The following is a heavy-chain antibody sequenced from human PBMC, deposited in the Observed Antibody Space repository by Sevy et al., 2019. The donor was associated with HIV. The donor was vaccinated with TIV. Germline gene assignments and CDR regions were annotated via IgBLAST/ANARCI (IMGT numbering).Heavy chain of an antibody. CDR2: ITGLFNTP. CDR3: GLGGGYVLLGNYYYALDV. Sequence: ASVKVSCRASGGTFNSYSISWVRLAPGQGLEGMGGITGLFNTPNYAQNFQGRVTLTADRSTSVAYMELSSLRSDDTAVYYCGLGGGYVLLGNYYYALDVGGEGTRVTVSS. J-gene: IGHJ6*02. V-gene: IGHV1-69*06. CDR1: GGTFNSYS. D-gene: IGHD3-16*01.